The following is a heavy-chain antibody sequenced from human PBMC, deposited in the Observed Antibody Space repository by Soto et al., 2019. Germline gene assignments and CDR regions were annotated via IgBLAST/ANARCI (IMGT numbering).Heavy chain of an antibody. CDR1: GFTFSNYT. V-gene: IGHV3-21*01. J-gene: IGHJ6*02. CDR2: TSSGTTYT. D-gene: IGHD3-3*01. CDR3: ATANYDLWSGYTNYFGMDV. Sequence: EVQLVESGGGLVKPGGSLRVSCAASGFTFSNYTMNWVRQAPGRGLEWVAATSSGTTYTYYADSVKGRFTISRDNAKNSLFLQMNSLGAEDTAVYYCATANYDLWSGYTNYFGMDVWGQGTTVTVSS.